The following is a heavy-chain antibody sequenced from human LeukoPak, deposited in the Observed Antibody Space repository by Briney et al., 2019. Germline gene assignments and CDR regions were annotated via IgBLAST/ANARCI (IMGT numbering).Heavy chain of an antibody. Sequence: ASVKVSCKASGYTFTSYDINWVRQATGQGLEWMGWMNPNSGNTGYAQKLQGRVTMTRNTSISTAYMELSSLRSEDTAVYYCASAPVHDYEGGAFDIWGQGTMVTVSS. D-gene: IGHD4-17*01. CDR1: GYTFTSYD. J-gene: IGHJ3*02. CDR2: MNPNSGNT. CDR3: ASAPVHDYEGGAFDI. V-gene: IGHV1-8*01.